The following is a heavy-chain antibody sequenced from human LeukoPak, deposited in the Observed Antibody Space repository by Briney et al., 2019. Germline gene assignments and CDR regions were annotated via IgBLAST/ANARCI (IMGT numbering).Heavy chain of an antibody. CDR3: AKLGRSSSFDY. Sequence: PGGSLRLSCAASGFTFSSYWMNWARQAPGKGLEWVASINHNGNVNYYVDSVKGRFTISRDNAKNSLYLQMNNLRAEDTAVYYCAKLGRSSSFDYWGQGTLVTVSS. CDR2: INHNGNVN. CDR1: GFTFSSYW. J-gene: IGHJ4*02. D-gene: IGHD6-13*01. V-gene: IGHV3-7*03.